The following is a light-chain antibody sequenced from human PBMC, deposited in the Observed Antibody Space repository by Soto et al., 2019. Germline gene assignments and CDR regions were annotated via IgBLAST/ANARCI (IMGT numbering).Light chain of an antibody. CDR3: SSYTSSSIFYV. V-gene: IGLV1-51*01. Sequence: QSVLTQPPSVSAAPGQTVTVSCSGNSSNIGNSYVSWYQQFPGTAPRLLIYDDNKRPSGIRDRFSGSKSGTSATLAITGLQTGDEAVYYCSSYTSSSIFYVFGTGTQLTVL. CDR2: DDN. CDR1: SSNIGNSY. J-gene: IGLJ1*01.